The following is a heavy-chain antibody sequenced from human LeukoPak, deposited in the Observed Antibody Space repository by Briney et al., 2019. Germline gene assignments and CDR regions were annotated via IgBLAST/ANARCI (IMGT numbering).Heavy chain of an antibody. D-gene: IGHD1-26*01. CDR3: ARVSRWAEAIDY. CDR1: GGSISSYY. CDR2: IHYSGGT. V-gene: IGHV4-59*01. Sequence: KPSETLSLTCTVSGGSISSYYWSWIRQAPGKGLEWIGYIHYSGGTNYNPSVKSRVTMSVDTSKNQFSLRLTSVTAADTAVYYCARVSRWAEAIDYWGQGTLVTVSS. J-gene: IGHJ4*02.